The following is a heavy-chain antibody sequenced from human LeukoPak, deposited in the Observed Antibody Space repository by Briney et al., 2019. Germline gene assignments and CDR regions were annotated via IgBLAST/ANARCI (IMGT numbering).Heavy chain of an antibody. CDR2: INSDGLST. CDR3: ARDLPGLSAAGTFDC. Sequence: GGSLRLSCAASGFTFSSYSMNWVRQTPGKGLVWVSRINSDGLSTSYADSVKGRFTISRDNAKNTLYLQMNSLRAEDTAVYYCARDLPGLSAAGTFDCWGQGTLVTVSS. J-gene: IGHJ4*02. CDR1: GFTFSSYS. D-gene: IGHD6-13*01. V-gene: IGHV3-74*01.